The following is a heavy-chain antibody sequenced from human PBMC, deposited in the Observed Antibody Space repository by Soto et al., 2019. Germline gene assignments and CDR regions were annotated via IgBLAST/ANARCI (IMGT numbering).Heavy chain of an antibody. D-gene: IGHD2-15*01. CDR2: ISGSRDYI. V-gene: IGHV3-21*01. CDR1: GFTFSAYS. CDR3: ATTYCSGGYCFSSEY. J-gene: IGHJ4*02. Sequence: PGGSLRLSCAASGFTFSAYSMTWVRQAPGKGLEWVSSISGSRDYIFYADSVKGRFTISRDNGENSLYLQMTSLGAEDTGVYYCATTYCSGGYCFSSEYWGQG.